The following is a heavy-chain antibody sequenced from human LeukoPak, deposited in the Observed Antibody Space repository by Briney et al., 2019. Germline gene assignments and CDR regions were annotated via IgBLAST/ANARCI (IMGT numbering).Heavy chain of an antibody. J-gene: IGHJ4*02. CDR2: ISSGGTFV. D-gene: IGHD2-21*01. V-gene: IGHV3-21*01. CDR3: ATLGCAGENCPRAGRALGGY. Sequence: PGGSLRLSCIGSGFTFSSCTLHWVRQAPGKELEWVSSISSGGTFVFYADSVTGRFTISRDNAGKFLYLQMDSLRAEDTAVYYCATLGCAGENCPRAGRALGGYWGPGTLVTVSS. CDR1: GFTFSSCT.